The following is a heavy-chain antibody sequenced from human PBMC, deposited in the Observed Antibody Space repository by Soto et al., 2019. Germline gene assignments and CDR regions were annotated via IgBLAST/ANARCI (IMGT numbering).Heavy chain of an antibody. Sequence: GGSLRLSCAASGFTFSSYSMNWVRQAPGKGLEWVSYISSSSSTIYYADSVKGRFTISRDNAKNSLYLQMNSLRDEDTAVYYCARLIGGFGELLTIDTENWFDPWGQGTLVTVSS. CDR3: ARLIGGFGELLTIDTENWFDP. CDR2: ISSSSSTI. CDR1: GFTFSSYS. D-gene: IGHD3-10*01. V-gene: IGHV3-48*02. J-gene: IGHJ5*02.